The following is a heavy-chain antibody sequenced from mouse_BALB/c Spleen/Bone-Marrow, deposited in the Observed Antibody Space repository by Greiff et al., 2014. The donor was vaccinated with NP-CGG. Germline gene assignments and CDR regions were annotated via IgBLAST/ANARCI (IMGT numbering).Heavy chain of an antibody. V-gene: IGHV1-14*01. J-gene: IGHJ4*01. CDR2: INPYNDGT. Sequence: SGPELVKPGASVKMSCRASGYTFTSYVMHWVKQKPGQGLEWIGYINPYNDGTKYNEKFKGKATLTSDKSSSTAYMELSSLTSEDSAVYYCARGITTVVPYAMDYWGQGTSVTVSS. D-gene: IGHD1-1*01. CDR1: GYTFTSYV. CDR3: ARGITTVVPYAMDY.